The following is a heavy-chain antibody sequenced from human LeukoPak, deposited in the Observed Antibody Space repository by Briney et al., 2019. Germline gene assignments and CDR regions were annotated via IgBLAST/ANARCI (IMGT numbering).Heavy chain of an antibody. CDR3: ARADPEQEYCSGGSCYPTGLDY. Sequence: GGSLRLSCAASGFTFSKSAMSWVRQAPGKGLEWVSYISSSSSTIYYADSVKGRFTISRDNAKNSLYLQMNSLRAEDTAVYYCARADPEQEYCSGGSCYPTGLDYWGQGTLVTVSS. V-gene: IGHV3-48*01. CDR1: GFTFSKSA. CDR2: ISSSSSTI. J-gene: IGHJ4*02. D-gene: IGHD2-15*01.